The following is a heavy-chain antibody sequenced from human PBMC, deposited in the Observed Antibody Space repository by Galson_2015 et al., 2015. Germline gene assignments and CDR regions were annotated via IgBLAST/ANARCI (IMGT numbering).Heavy chain of an antibody. CDR3: AKEREVDTDMGSLLRFGP. Sequence: SLRLSCAASGFIFSNYWMSWVRQAPGKGLEWVANIRQDGSEKHYLDSMKGRFTISRDNAKNSLYLHMNSLRADDTAVYYCAKEREVDTDMGSLLRFGPRGQGTLVTVSS. D-gene: IGHD5-18*01. V-gene: IGHV3-7*03. J-gene: IGHJ5*02. CDR2: IRQDGSEK. CDR1: GFIFSNYW.